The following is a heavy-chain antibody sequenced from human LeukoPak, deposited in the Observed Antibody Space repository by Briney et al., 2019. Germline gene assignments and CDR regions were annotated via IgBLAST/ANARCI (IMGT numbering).Heavy chain of an antibody. Sequence: GESLKISCKAYGYSFPNYWIAWVRQMPGKGLEWMGIIHPGHSDTIYSPSFQGQVTVSADTSLNTAYLQWDSLETSDTAMYYCARRYINKALDYWGQGTLVTVSS. CDR3: ARRYINKALDY. CDR1: GYSFPNYW. J-gene: IGHJ4*02. D-gene: IGHD5-18*01. V-gene: IGHV5-51*01. CDR2: IHPGHSDT.